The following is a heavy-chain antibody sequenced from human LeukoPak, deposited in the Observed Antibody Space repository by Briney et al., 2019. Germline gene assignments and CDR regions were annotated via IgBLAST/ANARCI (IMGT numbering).Heavy chain of an antibody. J-gene: IGHJ4*02. CDR3: AKTDSSDYSYYFDY. D-gene: IGHD3-22*01. V-gene: IGHV3-23*01. Sequence: PGGSLRLSCAASRFTFNNYAMSWVRQAPGKGLEWVSAISGSGGRTYYADSVKGRFTVSRDNSKSTLYLQMNSLRAEDTAVYYCAKTDSSDYSYYFDYWGQGTLVTVSS. CDR2: ISGSGGRT. CDR1: RFTFNNYA.